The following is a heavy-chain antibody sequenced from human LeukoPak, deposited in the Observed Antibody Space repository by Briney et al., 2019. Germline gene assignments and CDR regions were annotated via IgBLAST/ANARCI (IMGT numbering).Heavy chain of an antibody. CDR3: ARDQGGSSSAFDI. D-gene: IGHD2-15*01. J-gene: IGHJ3*02. CDR2: IYYTGSA. Sequence: SETLSLTCTVSGGSISNGGYYWSWIRQHPVEGLEWIGYIYYTGSAYYNPSLKSRVAISVDTSKNQFSLKLSSVTAADTAVYYCARDQGGSSSAFDIWGQGTMVTVSS. CDR1: GGSISNGGYY. V-gene: IGHV4-31*03.